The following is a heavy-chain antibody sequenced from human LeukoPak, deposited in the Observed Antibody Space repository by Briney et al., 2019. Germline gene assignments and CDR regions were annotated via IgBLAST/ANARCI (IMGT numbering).Heavy chain of an antibody. CDR3: ARDRGVNSGYDYRVPFDP. CDR2: ISAYNGNT. D-gene: IGHD5-12*01. J-gene: IGHJ5*02. CDR1: GYTFTSYG. V-gene: IGHV1-18*01. Sequence: GASVKVSCKASGYTFTSYGISWVRQAPGQGLEWMGWISAYNGNTNYAQKLQGRVTMTTDTSASTAYMELRSLRSDDTAVYYCARDRGVNSGYDYRVPFDPWGQGTLVTVSS.